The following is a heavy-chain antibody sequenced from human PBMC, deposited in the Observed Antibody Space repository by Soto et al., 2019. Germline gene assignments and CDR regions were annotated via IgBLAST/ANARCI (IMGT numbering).Heavy chain of an antibody. V-gene: IGHV5-51*01. CDR1: GYSFSSFW. J-gene: IGHJ4*02. CDR3: ARHGYSSSWYPDH. Sequence: PGEYLKISCQASGYSFSSFWIGWVRQMPGKGLEWMGIAQPGYSDTRYSPAFQGHVAISADESTNTAYLQWSSLRAPDTAMYFCARHGYSSSWYPDHWGQGTLVTVS. CDR2: AQPGYSDT. D-gene: IGHD6-13*01.